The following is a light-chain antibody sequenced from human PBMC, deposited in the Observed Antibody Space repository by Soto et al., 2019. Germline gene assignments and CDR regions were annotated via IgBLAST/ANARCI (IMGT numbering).Light chain of an antibody. J-gene: IGKJ1*01. Sequence: DIQMTQSPSTLSASVGDRVTITCRASQSISIWLAWYQKKPRKAIKLLIYKASSLESGVPSRFSGSGSGTEFTLTISSLQPDDFAIYYCQQYNSYWTFGQGTKVDIK. CDR3: QQYNSYWT. V-gene: IGKV1-5*03. CDR1: QSISIW. CDR2: KAS.